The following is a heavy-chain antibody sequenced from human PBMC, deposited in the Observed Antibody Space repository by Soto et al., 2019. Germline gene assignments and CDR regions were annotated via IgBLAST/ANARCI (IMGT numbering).Heavy chain of an antibody. V-gene: IGHV3-11*06. D-gene: IGHD3-16*01. CDR2: SSSSGGYT. CDR1: GFSVGDNY. Sequence: QVQLVESGGGLVEPGGSLRLSCAASGFSVGDNYMTWIRQAPGKGLEWLSYSSSSGGYTNYADSVNGRFTISRDNAKNSLYLQMDSLRAEDTAVYFCARSSGRRHVFTFDYGLDVWGQWTTVTVYS. J-gene: IGHJ6*02. CDR3: ARSSGRRHVFTFDYGLDV.